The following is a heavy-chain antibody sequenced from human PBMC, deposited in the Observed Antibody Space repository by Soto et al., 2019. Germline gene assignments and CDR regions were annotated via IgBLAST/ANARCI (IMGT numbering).Heavy chain of an antibody. J-gene: IGHJ6*02. CDR1: GYTFTSYD. Sequence: AASVKVSCKASGYTFTSYDINWVRQATGQGLEWMGWMNPNSGNTGYAQKFQGRVTMTRNTSISTAYMELSSLRSEDTAVYYCARGGYSGYDRGNYYYGMDVWGQGTTVTVSS. CDR3: ARGGYSGYDRGNYYYGMDV. V-gene: IGHV1-8*01. D-gene: IGHD5-12*01. CDR2: MNPNSGNT.